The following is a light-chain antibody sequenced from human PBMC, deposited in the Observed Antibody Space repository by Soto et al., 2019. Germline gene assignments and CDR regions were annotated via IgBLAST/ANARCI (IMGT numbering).Light chain of an antibody. J-gene: IGKJ1*01. CDR2: ATS. CDR1: QDIRTE. Sequence: AIQMTQSPSSLSAAVRDRVAMPCRASQDIRTELGWYQQKPGDAPKLLIYATSILQSGVQSRFSGIGSGTDFTLTISSLQPEDFATYYCLQDYSYPRTFGQGTKVDIK. V-gene: IGKV1-6*01. CDR3: LQDYSYPRT.